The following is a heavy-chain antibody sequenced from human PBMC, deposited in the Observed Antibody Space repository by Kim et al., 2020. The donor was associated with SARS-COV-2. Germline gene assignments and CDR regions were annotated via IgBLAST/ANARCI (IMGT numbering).Heavy chain of an antibody. J-gene: IGHJ5*02. CDR3: TTDRPIVVVVAATGDNWFDP. Sequence: GGSLRLSCAASGFTFSNAWMSWVRQAPGKGLEWVGRIKSKTDGGTTDYAAPVKGRFTISRDDSKNTLYLQMNSLKTEDTAVYYCTTDRPIVVVVAATGDNWFDPWGQGTLVTVSS. CDR1: GFTFSNAW. V-gene: IGHV3-15*01. CDR2: IKSKTDGGTT. D-gene: IGHD2-15*01.